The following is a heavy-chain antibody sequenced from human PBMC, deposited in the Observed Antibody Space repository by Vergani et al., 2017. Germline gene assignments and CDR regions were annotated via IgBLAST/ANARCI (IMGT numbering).Heavy chain of an antibody. CDR3: ARDRCSENYCLDF. D-gene: IGHD1-26*01. J-gene: IGHJ4*02. CDR2: IWYDESRK. V-gene: IGHV3-33*01. Sequence: QVQLVESGGDVVQPGRSLKLSCVASGYTFSSSGMHWVRQAPGKGLEWVAVIWYDESRKYYADSMRGRFTISRDTSRNTLYLQMSSLTAEDTAVYYCARDRCSENYCLDFWGQGTLVTVTS. CDR1: GYTFSSSG.